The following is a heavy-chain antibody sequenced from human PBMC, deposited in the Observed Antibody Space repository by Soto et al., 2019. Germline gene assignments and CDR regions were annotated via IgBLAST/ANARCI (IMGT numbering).Heavy chain of an antibody. CDR2: ISSSSSTI. D-gene: IGHD3-16*02. CDR1: GFTFSSYS. J-gene: IGHJ4*02. V-gene: IGHV3-48*02. Sequence: EVQLVESGGGLVQPGGSLRLTCAASGFTFSSYSMNWVRQAPGKGLEWVSYISSSSSTIYYADSVKGRFTISRDNAKNSLYLQMNSLRDEDTAVYYCARLSRGSDYLWGSYRYTGLDYWGQGTLVTVSS. CDR3: ARLSRGSDYLWGSYRYTGLDY.